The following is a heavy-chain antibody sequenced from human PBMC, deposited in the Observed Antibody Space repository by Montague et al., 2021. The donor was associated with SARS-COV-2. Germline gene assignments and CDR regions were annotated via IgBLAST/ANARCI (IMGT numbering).Heavy chain of an antibody. CDR3: ATIAAVATGDY. Sequence: SLILSFSASGFTFSSYWMHWVRQAPGKGLVWVSRINSDGSTTTYADSVKGRFTISRDNAKNTLYLQMNSLRAEDTAVYYCATIAAVATGDYWGQGTLVTVSS. J-gene: IGHJ4*02. CDR1: GFTFSSYW. V-gene: IGHV3-74*01. CDR2: INSDGSTT. D-gene: IGHD6-13*01.